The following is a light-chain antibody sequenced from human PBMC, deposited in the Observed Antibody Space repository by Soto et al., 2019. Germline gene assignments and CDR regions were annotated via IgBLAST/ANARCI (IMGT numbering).Light chain of an antibody. CDR1: QGIGNA. CDR2: GAS. V-gene: IGKV1-6*01. J-gene: IGKJ1*01. CDR3: LQDISYPWT. Sequence: IQISQPQSSLSALEGDKVTSPSRASQGIGNALGWYQQKPGKPPKVLIYGASNLQSGVPPRFSGSGSGTDFTLAISSLQPEDSATYYCLQDISYPWTFGQGTKVDIK.